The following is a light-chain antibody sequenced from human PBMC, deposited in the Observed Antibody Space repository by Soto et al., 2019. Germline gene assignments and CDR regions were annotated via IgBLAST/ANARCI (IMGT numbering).Light chain of an antibody. Sequence: DIQMTRSPSTLSASVGDRVTITCRASQSISSWLAWYQQKPGKAPKLLIYDASSLESGVPSRFSGSGSGTEFTLTISSLQPDDFATYYCQQYNSYSPWTIGQGTKVEIK. CDR2: DAS. J-gene: IGKJ1*01. V-gene: IGKV1-5*01. CDR3: QQYNSYSPWT. CDR1: QSISSW.